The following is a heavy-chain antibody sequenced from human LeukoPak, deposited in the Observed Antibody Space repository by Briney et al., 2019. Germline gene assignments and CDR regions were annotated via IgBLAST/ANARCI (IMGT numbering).Heavy chain of an antibody. J-gene: IGHJ4*02. D-gene: IGHD6-19*01. CDR1: GYSFTSSW. CDR3: ARRSGGAVAGTGYFDY. V-gene: IGHV5-51*01. Sequence: PGESLKISCKGSGYSFTSSWIDWVRQMPGKGLEWMGLIYPGDSHSIYSPSFQGQVTFSADKSINTAYLQWSSLKASDTAMYYCARRSGGAVAGTGYFDYWGQGTLVTVSS. CDR2: IYPGDSHS.